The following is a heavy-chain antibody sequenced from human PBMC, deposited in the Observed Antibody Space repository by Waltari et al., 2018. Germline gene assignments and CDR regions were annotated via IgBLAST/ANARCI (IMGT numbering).Heavy chain of an antibody. V-gene: IGHV3-74*01. CDR1: GFTFSRYW. D-gene: IGHD3-22*01. Sequence: EEQLVESGGGLAQPGESLRLSCAASGFTFSRYWMDWVRQAPGKGLVGVSRINSDWSSTTDADSVKGRFTISRDNGKNTLYVQMNRLRPEDTAVYYCARVATKTYSSPVPGRPYYYGMDVWGQGTTVTVSS. J-gene: IGHJ6*02. CDR3: ARVATKTYSSPVPGRPYYYGMDV. CDR2: INSDWSST.